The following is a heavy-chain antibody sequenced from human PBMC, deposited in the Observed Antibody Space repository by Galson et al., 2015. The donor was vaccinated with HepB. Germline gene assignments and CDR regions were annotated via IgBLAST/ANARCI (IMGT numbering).Heavy chain of an antibody. V-gene: IGHV3-33*01. CDR3: ARDYYYATRGYYRDLGVDY. CDR1: GFTLSTYG. Sequence: SLRLSCAASGFTLSTYGMHWVRQAPGKGLQWVAVIWYDGSNKYYVDSVKGRFTISRDKSKNTLYLQMNSLRAEDTAVYYCARDYYYATRGYYRDLGVDYWGQGTLVTVSS. CDR2: IWYDGSNK. J-gene: IGHJ4*02. D-gene: IGHD3-22*01.